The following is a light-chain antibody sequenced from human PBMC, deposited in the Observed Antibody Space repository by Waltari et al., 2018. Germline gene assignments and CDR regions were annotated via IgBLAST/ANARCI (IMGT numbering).Light chain of an antibody. Sequence: QSVLTQPPSVSGAPGQRVSISCTGSKSNIGAGYDVHWYQQLPGTAPKLLIYCNSNRPSGVPDRFSGSKFGTSASLAITGLQAEDEADYYCQSYDSSLSGYVFGTGTKVTVL. V-gene: IGLV1-40*01. CDR1: KSNIGAGYD. CDR3: QSYDSSLSGYV. CDR2: CNS. J-gene: IGLJ1*01.